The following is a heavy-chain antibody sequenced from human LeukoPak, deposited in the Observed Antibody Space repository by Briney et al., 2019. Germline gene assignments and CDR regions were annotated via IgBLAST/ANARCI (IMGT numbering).Heavy chain of an antibody. CDR1: DDSITMYY. CDR3: ARGIANFYNWNGPRGDAFDI. V-gene: IGHV4-34*01. J-gene: IGHJ3*02. Sequence: SETLSLTCTVSDDSITMYYWTWIRQPPGKGLEWIGEINHSGSTNYNPSLKSRVTISVDTSKNQFSLKLSSVTAADTAVYYCARGIANFYNWNGPRGDAFDIWGQGTMVTVSS. CDR2: INHSGST. D-gene: IGHD1-20*01.